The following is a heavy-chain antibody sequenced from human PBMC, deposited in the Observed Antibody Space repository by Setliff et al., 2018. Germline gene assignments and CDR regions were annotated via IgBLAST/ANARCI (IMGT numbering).Heavy chain of an antibody. V-gene: IGHV3-74*01. CDR2: INSDGSST. CDR3: ARDGHNVYYFDY. J-gene: IGHJ4*02. CDR1: GFSFGNYW. Sequence: GESLKISCAASGFSFGNYWMHWVRQAPGKGLVWVSRINSDGSSTNYADSVKGQFTVPRDNAKNTLYLQMNSLRAEDTAVYYCARDGHNVYYFDYWGLGTLVTVSS. D-gene: IGHD1-1*01.